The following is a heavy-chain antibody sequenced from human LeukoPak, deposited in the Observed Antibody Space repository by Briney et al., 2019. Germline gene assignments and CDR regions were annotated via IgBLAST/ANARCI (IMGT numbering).Heavy chain of an antibody. J-gene: IGHJ4*02. Sequence: SETLSLTCTVSGGSIRSSYYYWGWIRQPPGKGLEWIGSIYDSGSTYYNPSLKSRVTISVDTSKNQFSLKLNSVTAADTAVYYCATDQLFYGDSRGYWGQGTLVTVSS. CDR1: GGSIRSSYYY. D-gene: IGHD4-17*01. V-gene: IGHV4-39*01. CDR3: ATDQLFYGDSRGY. CDR2: IYDSGST.